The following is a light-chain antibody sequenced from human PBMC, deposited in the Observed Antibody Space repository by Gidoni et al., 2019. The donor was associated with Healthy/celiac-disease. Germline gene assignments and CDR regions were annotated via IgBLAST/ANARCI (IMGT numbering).Light chain of an antibody. V-gene: IGKV3-11*01. J-gene: IGKJ5*01. CDR2: DGS. CDR3: QQRSNWPLIT. CDR1: QSVKNY. Sequence: EIVLTQSPATLSLSPGERATLSCRASQSVKNYLAWYQQKPGQAPRLLIYDGSNRATGIPARFSGSGSGTDFTLTISSLEPEDFAVYYCQQRSNWPLITFGQXTRLEIK.